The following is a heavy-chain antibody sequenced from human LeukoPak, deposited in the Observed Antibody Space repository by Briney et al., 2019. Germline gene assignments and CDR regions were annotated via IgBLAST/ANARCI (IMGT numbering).Heavy chain of an antibody. V-gene: IGHV1-69*01. D-gene: IGHD3-22*01. CDR2: INPIFDSA. J-gene: IGHJ3*02. CDR3: ARTDYYDSSGYYWSAFDI. CDR1: GGTFSSYA. Sequence: SVKVSCKASGGTFSSYAISWVRQAPGQGLEWMGGINPIFDSANYAQKFQGRVTITADESTSTAYMELRSLRSEDTAVYYCARTDYYDSSGYYWSAFDIWGQGTMVTVSS.